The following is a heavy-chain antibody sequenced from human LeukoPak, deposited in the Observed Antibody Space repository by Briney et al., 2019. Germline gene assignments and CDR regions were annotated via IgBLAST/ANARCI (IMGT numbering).Heavy chain of an antibody. CDR2: LYSGGRT. V-gene: IGHV3-66*02. D-gene: IGHD3-10*01. Sequence: GGSLRLSCTASGFTVSDNFMSWVRQAPGKGLEWVSVLYSGGRTYYADSVKGRFTISRDNSKNTLFLQMNSLRPEDTAVYYCARDDAIRAFDYWGQGTPVTVSS. J-gene: IGHJ4*02. CDR3: ARDDAIRAFDY. CDR1: GFTVSDNF.